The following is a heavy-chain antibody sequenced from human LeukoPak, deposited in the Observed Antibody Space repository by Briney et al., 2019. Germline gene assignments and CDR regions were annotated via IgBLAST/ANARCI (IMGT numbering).Heavy chain of an antibody. V-gene: IGHV1-8*02. CDR1: GGTFSSYA. J-gene: IGHJ4*02. D-gene: IGHD1-14*01. Sequence: ASVKVSCKASGGTFSSYAISWVRQAPGQGLEWMGWMNPNSGNTDYAQKFQGRVTMTRNTSITTAFMELNNLRSEDTAVYCCARGPPEHPQGYWGQGTLVTVSS. CDR3: ARGPPEHPQGY. CDR2: MNPNSGNT.